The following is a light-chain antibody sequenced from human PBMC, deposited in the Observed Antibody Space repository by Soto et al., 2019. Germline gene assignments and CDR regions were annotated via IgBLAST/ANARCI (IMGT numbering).Light chain of an antibody. CDR3: SSYTSSSTVV. CDR1: SSDFGGNDY. Sequence: QSVLTQPASVSGSPGQSITISCTGTSSDFGGNDYVSWYQQHPDKVPKLMIYDVTYRPSGISNRFSGSKSGNTASLTISGLQAEYEGDYYCSSYTSSSTVVFGGGTKLTVL. CDR2: DVT. V-gene: IGLV2-14*03. J-gene: IGLJ2*01.